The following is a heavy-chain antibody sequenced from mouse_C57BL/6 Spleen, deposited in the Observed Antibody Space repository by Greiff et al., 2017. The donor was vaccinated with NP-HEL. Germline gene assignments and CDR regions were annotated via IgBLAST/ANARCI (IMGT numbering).Heavy chain of an antibody. D-gene: IGHD5-5*01. CDR2: ISSGSSTI. Sequence: DVMLVESGGGLVKPGGSLKLSCAASGFTFSDYGMHWVRQAPEKGLEWVAYISSGSSTIYYADTVKGRFTISRDNAKNTLFLQMTSLRSEDTAMYYCARQLPWYFDVWGTGTTVTVSS. J-gene: IGHJ1*03. CDR3: ARQLPWYFDV. CDR1: GFTFSDYG. V-gene: IGHV5-17*01.